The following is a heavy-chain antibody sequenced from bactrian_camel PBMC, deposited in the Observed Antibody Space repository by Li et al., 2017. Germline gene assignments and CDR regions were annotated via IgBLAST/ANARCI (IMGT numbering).Heavy chain of an antibody. J-gene: IGHJ4*01. CDR3: AADSTRRNCAGRFTVGQGE. Sequence: HVQLVESGGDSVQAGESLRLSCVGSGYTFSRYCMGWFRQGPGKEREGVALIDTDGSTTYADTVKGRFTISKSIALNTLYLQMDNLKPDDTAMYYCAADSTRRNCAGRFTVGQGEWGQGTQVTVS. D-gene: IGHD3*01. CDR1: GYTFSRYC. V-gene: IGHV3S6*01. CDR2: IDTDGSTT.